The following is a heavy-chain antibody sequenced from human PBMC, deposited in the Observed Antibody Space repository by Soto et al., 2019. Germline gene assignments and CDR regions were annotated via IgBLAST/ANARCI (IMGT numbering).Heavy chain of an antibody. Sequence: SVKVSCKASGGTFNSYAISWVRQAPGQGLEWMGGIIPIFGTANYAQNFQGRVTITADESTSTAYMELSSLRSEDTAVYYCASPSYDFWSGFLYYYYYGMDVWGQGTTVTSP. V-gene: IGHV1-69*13. CDR2: IIPIFGTA. J-gene: IGHJ6*02. CDR1: GGTFNSYA. D-gene: IGHD3-3*01. CDR3: ASPSYDFWSGFLYYYYYGMDV.